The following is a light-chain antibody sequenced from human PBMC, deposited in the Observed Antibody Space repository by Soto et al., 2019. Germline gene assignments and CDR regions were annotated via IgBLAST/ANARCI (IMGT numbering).Light chain of an antibody. CDR3: QQYNSYST. CDR1: QSISSW. J-gene: IGKJ2*01. CDR2: DAS. Sequence: DIQMTQSPSTLSASVGDRVTITCRASQSISSWLAWYQQKPGKAPKLLIYDASSLESGVPSRFSGSGSGTEFPLPIRNLQPDDFATYYCQQYNSYSTFGQGTKLEIK. V-gene: IGKV1-5*01.